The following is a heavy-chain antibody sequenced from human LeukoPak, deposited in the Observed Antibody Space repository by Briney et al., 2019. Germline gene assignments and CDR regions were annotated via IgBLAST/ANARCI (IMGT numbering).Heavy chain of an antibody. CDR2: IYPGDSDT. Sequence: GESLKISCKGSGYSFTSYRIGWVLQMPGKGLEWMGIIYPGDSDTRYSPSFQGQVTISADKSISTAYLQWSSLKASDTAMYYCARRTTMMDLDYWGQGTLVTVSS. V-gene: IGHV5-51*01. CDR1: GYSFTSYR. D-gene: IGHD3-22*01. J-gene: IGHJ4*02. CDR3: ARRTTMMDLDY.